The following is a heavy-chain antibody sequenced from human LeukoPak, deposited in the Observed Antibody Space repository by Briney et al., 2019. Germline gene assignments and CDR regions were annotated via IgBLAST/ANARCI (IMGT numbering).Heavy chain of an antibody. Sequence: SETLPLTCAVYGGSFSGYYWSWIRQPPGKGLEWIGEINHSGSTNYNPSLKSRVTISADTSKNQFSLKLSSVTAADTAVYYCASSSSGGSCYGGWGQGTLVTVSS. CDR1: GGSFSGYY. D-gene: IGHD2-15*01. J-gene: IGHJ4*02. CDR2: INHSGST. CDR3: ASSSSGGSCYGG. V-gene: IGHV4-34*01.